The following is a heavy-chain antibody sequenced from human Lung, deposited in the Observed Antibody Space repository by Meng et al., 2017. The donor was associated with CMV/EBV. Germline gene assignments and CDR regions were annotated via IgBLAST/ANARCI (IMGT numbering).Heavy chain of an antibody. D-gene: IGHD5-24*01. Sequence: VQLHESRPWLGKPCETLSLPCTVAGGPISSYYWRWIPQPAGKGLEWIGRIYTSVSTNYNPSLKSRVPMSVDTSKNQFSLKLSSVTAADTAVYYCARGSRDEAFQHWGQGTLVTVSS. CDR1: GGPISSYY. V-gene: IGHV4-4*07. CDR2: IYTSVST. J-gene: IGHJ1*01. CDR3: ARGSRDEAFQH.